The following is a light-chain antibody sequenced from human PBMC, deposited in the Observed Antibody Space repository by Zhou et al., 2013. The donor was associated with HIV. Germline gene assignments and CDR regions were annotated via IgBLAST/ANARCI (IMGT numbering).Light chain of an antibody. V-gene: IGKV1-5*01. CDR3: LQDSNYPRT. Sequence: DIQMTQSPSTLSASVGDRVSITCRASQSVSIWLAWYQQKPGKAPKLLIYGASTLQSGVPPRFYGSGSGTEFTLTISSLQPEDFATYYCLQDSNYPRTFGQGTKVEI. CDR2: GAS. CDR1: QSVSIW. J-gene: IGKJ1*01.